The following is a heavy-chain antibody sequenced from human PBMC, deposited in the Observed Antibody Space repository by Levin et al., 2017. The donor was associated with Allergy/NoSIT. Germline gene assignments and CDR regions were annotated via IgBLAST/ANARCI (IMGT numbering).Heavy chain of an antibody. V-gene: IGHV4-34*01. Sequence: SETLSLTCAVYGGSFSGYYWSWIRQPPGKGLEWIGEIIDRGSANYNPSLKSRVTLSVDTSKNQFSLKVNSVTAADTAVFYCARGGGYSFGPGYYYYYMDVWGKGTTVTVSS. D-gene: IGHD5-18*01. CDR3: ARGGGYSFGPGYYYYYMDV. CDR2: IIDRGSA. J-gene: IGHJ6*03. CDR1: GGSFSGYY.